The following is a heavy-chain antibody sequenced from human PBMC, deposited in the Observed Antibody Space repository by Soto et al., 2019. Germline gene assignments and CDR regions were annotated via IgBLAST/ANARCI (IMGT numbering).Heavy chain of an antibody. CDR1: GFTFSSYG. V-gene: IGHV3-30*18. D-gene: IGHD5-12*01. CDR2: ISYDGSNK. Sequence: PGRSLRLSCAASGFTFSSYGMHWVRQAPGKGLEWVAVISYDGSNKYYADSVKGRFTISRDNSKNTLYLQMNSLRAEDTAVYYCAKDRGVATRPLYGMDVWGQGTTVTVSS. CDR3: AKDRGVATRPLYGMDV. J-gene: IGHJ6*02.